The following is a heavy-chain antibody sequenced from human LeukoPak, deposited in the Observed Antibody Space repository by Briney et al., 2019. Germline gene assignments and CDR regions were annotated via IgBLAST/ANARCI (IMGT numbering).Heavy chain of an antibody. Sequence: GGSLRVSCAASGFTFSNYAMSWVRQAPGKGLEWISGISGSGDSKYYADSVKGRFTISRDNSKNTLYLQMDSLRVEDMAIYYCANGALWGQGTLVTVSS. CDR3: ANGAL. V-gene: IGHV3-23*01. CDR1: GFTFSNYA. J-gene: IGHJ4*02. CDR2: ISGSGDSK.